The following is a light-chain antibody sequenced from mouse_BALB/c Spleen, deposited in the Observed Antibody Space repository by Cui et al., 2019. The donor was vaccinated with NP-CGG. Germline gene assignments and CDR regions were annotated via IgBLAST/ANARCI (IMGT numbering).Light chain of an antibody. Sequence: QAVLTQESAHTTSHGEAVTRTCRPGTGAVTTSTFANWVQENPDILFTGLIGVTYTRAPGFPARFPGPLIGKKAALPITGAQTKDEAIYFFALWYSNLWVFGGGTKLTVL. V-gene: IGLV1*01. CDR2: VTY. J-gene: IGLJ1*01. CDR3: ALWYSNLWV. CDR1: TGAVTTSTF.